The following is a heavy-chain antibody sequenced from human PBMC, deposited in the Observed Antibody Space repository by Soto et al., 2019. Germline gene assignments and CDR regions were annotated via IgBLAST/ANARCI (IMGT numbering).Heavy chain of an antibody. D-gene: IGHD6-19*01. V-gene: IGHV1-69*13. J-gene: IGHJ4*02. CDR2: IIPIFGTA. Sequence: GASVKVSCKASGGTFSSYAISWVRQAPGQGLEWMGGIIPIFGTANYAQKFQGRVTITADESTSTAYMELSSLRSEDTAVYYCASSFSGIYDFWGQGTLVTGSS. CDR1: GGTFSSYA. CDR3: ASSFSGIYDF.